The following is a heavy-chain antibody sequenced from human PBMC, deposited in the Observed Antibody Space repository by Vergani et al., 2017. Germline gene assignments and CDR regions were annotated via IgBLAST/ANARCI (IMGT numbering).Heavy chain of an antibody. CDR2: ISSSSSYI. CDR3: ARDGFSSGWFPDY. V-gene: IGHV3-21*01. Sequence: EVQLVESGGGLVKPGGSLGLSCAASGFTFSSYSMNWVRQAPGKGLEWVSSISSSSSYIYYADSVKGRFTISRDNAKNSLYLQMNSLRAEDTAVYYCARDGFSSGWFPDYWGQGTLVTVSS. CDR1: GFTFSSYS. J-gene: IGHJ4*02. D-gene: IGHD6-19*01.